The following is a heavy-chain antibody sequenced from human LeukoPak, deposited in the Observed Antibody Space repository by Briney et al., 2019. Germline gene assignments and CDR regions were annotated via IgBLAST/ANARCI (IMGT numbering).Heavy chain of an antibody. CDR3: ARVPTVRGVIISRWFDP. V-gene: IGHV1-18*01. CDR2: ISAYNGNT. CDR1: GYTFTSYG. Sequence: ASVKVSCKASGYTFTSYGISWVRHAPGQGLEWMGWISAYNGNTNYAQKLQGRVTMTTDTSTSTAYMELRSLRSDDTAVYYCARVPTVRGVIISRWFDPWGQGTLVTVSS. J-gene: IGHJ5*02. D-gene: IGHD3-10*01.